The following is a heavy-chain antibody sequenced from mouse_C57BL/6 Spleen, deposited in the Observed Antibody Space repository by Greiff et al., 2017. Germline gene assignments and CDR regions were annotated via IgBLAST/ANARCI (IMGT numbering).Heavy chain of an antibody. CDR3: APHYYGSSYGYFDV. CDR1: GFSLTSYG. D-gene: IGHD1-1*01. V-gene: IGHV2-5*01. J-gene: IGHJ1*03. CDR2: IWRGGST. Sequence: QVQLKQSGPGLVQPSQSLSITCTVSGFSLTSYGVHWVRQSPGKGLEWLGVIWRGGSTDYTAAFMSRLSITTDNSKSQVFFKMNSLQADDTAIYYCAPHYYGSSYGYFDVWGTGTTVTVSS.